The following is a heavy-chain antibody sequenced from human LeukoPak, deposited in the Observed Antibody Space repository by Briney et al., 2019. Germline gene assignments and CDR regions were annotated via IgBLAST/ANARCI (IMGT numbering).Heavy chain of an antibody. CDR3: ARDRIKSGSYYFDY. D-gene: IGHD1-26*01. V-gene: IGHV3-48*01. Sequence: GGSLRLSCAASAFTFSDYSMNWVRQAPGKGLEWVSYISGRSSTIYYADSVKGRFTISRDNAKNLMYLQMNSLRAEDMAVYYCARDRIKSGSYYFDYWGQETLVTVSS. J-gene: IGHJ4*02. CDR1: AFTFSDYS. CDR2: ISGRSSTI.